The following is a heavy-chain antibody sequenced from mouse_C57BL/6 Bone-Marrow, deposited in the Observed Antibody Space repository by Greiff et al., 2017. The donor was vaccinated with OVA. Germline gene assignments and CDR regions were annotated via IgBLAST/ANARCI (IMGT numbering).Heavy chain of an antibody. D-gene: IGHD1-1*01. Sequence: VQLQQSGTVLARPGASVKMYCKTSGYTFTSYWMHWVKQRPGQGLEWIGAIYPGNSDTSYNQKFKGKAKLTAVTSASTAYMELSSLTNEDSAVYYCTGGYYGSSSRGFAYWGQGTLVTVSA. J-gene: IGHJ3*01. CDR1: GYTFTSYW. CDR3: TGGYYGSSSRGFAY. V-gene: IGHV1-5*01. CDR2: IYPGNSDT.